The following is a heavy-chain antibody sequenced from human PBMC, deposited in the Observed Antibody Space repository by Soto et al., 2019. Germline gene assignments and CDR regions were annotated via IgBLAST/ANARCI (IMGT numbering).Heavy chain of an antibody. CDR3: AKGGYDILTGYAPLFEY. CDR1: GFTFSSYA. CDR2: ISGSGGST. J-gene: IGHJ4*02. Sequence: EVQLLESGGGLVQPGGSLRLSCAASGFTFSSYAMSWVRQAPGKGLEWVSAISGSGGSTYYADSVKGRFTISRDNSKHTLYLQMHSLRAEDTAVYYCAKGGYDILTGYAPLFEYCGQGTLVTVSS. V-gene: IGHV3-23*01. D-gene: IGHD3-9*01.